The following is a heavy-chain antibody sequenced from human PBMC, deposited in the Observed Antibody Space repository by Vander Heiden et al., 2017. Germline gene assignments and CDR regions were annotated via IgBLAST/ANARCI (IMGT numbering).Heavy chain of an antibody. CDR2: ISGSGAST. Sequence: EVQLLESGGGLVQPGGSLRLSCAGSGFIFSSYAMSWVRQAPGKGLEWVSVISGSGASTYYADSVTGRFTISRDNSKNTIYLQMNSLRAEDTAVYYCAKSQGYSSSSVDYWGQGTLVTVSS. CDR1: GFIFSSYA. CDR3: AKSQGYSSSSVDY. V-gene: IGHV3-23*01. D-gene: IGHD6-6*01. J-gene: IGHJ4*02.